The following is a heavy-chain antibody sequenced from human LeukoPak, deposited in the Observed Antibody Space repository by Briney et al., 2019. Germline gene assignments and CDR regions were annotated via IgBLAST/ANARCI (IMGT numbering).Heavy chain of an antibody. J-gene: IGHJ3*02. V-gene: IGHV3-21*01. CDR1: EFTFSSYS. D-gene: IGHD4-17*01. Sequence: GGSLRLSCAASEFTFSSYSMNWVRQAPGKGLEWVSSISSSSSYIYYADSVKGRFTISRDNAKNSLYLQMNSLRAEDTAVYYCARVAYGAQAFDIWGQGTMVTVSS. CDR3: ARVAYGAQAFDI. CDR2: ISSSSSYI.